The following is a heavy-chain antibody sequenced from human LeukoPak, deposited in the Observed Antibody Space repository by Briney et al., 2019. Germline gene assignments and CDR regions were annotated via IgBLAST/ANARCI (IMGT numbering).Heavy chain of an antibody. J-gene: IGHJ5*02. CDR1: GFTFSSYW. D-gene: IGHD6-13*01. V-gene: IGHV3-74*01. Sequence: GGSLRLSCAASGFTFSSYWMHWVRHAPGKGLVWVSRINSDGSSTSYADSVKGRFTISRDNAKNTLYLQMNGLRAEDTAVYYCARGIVDSSSWFDPWGQGTLVTVSS. CDR3: ARGIVDSSSWFDP. CDR2: INSDGSST.